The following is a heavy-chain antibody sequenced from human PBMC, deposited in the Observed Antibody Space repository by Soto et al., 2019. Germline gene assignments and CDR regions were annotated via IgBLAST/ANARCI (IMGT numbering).Heavy chain of an antibody. CDR2: IIPILGIA. CDR1: GGTFSSYT. Sequence: QVQLVQSGAEVKKPGSSVKVSCKASGGTFSSYTISWVRQAPGQGLEWMGRIIPILGIANYAQKFQGRVTITAAKSTSTAYMELSSLRSEDTAVYYCARVTRGSYHYYYGMDVWGQGTTVTVSS. V-gene: IGHV1-69*02. CDR3: ARVTRGSYHYYYGMDV. J-gene: IGHJ6*02. D-gene: IGHD1-26*01.